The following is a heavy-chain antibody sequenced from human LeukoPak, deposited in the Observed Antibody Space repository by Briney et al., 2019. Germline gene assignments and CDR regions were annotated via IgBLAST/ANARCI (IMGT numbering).Heavy chain of an antibody. J-gene: IGHJ6*04. CDR1: GYTFTTYA. D-gene: IGHD3-9*01. CDR2: INTGNGNT. V-gene: IGHV1-3*04. CDR3: ARNHDILTGSGYNYYGMDV. Sequence: ASVKVSCKASGYTFTTYALNWLRQAPGQRPEWMGWINTGNGNTLYLQKFQGRVIMTRDTSASTAYMELSRLRSEDTAVYYCARNHDILTGSGYNYYGMDVWGKGTTVTVSS.